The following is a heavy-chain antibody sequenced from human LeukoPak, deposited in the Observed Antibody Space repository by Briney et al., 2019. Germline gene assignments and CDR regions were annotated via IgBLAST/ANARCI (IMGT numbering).Heavy chain of an antibody. CDR1: GGSISSGGYY. D-gene: IGHD2-2*01. CDR3: ARTLPRGSSTRVYYFDY. CDR2: IYYSGST. J-gene: IGHJ4*02. Sequence: SETLSLTCTVSGGSISSGGYYWSWIRQPPGRGLEWVGYIYYSGSTNYNPSLKSRVTISVDTSKNQFSLKLSSETAADTAVYYCARTLPRGSSTRVYYFDYWGQGTLVTVSS. V-gene: IGHV4-61*08.